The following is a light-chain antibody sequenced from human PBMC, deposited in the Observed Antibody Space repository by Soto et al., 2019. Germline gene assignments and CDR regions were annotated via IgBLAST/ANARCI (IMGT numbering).Light chain of an antibody. CDR3: QQYYTTPLT. J-gene: IGKJ4*01. V-gene: IGKV4-1*01. CDR1: QSVLYSSNNKNY. CDR2: WAS. Sequence: DIVMTQSPDSLALSLGETATINCKSRQSVLYSSNNKNYLAWYQQKPGQPPKLLFYWASTRESGVPDRFSGSGSGTDFTLTINSLQAEDVAVYYCQQYYTTPLTFGGGTKVDIK.